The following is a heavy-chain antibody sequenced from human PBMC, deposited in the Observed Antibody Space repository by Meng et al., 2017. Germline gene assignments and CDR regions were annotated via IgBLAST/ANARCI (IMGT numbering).Heavy chain of an antibody. Sequence: SETLSPTCTVPGVSISSSSYYWGWICQPPGKGLEWIGSINYSGSTYYNPSLKSQVTISVDTSKNQFSLKLNSVTTADTAVYYCARERSYGSDYYSTNYPYYFDYWGQGTLVTVSS. CDR1: GVSISSSSYY. CDR2: INYSGST. V-gene: IGHV4-39*07. J-gene: IGHJ4*02. D-gene: IGHD3-22*01. CDR3: ARERSYGSDYYSTNYPYYFDY.